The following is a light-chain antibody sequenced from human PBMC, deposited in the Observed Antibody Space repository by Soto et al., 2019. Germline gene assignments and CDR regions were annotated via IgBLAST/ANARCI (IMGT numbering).Light chain of an antibody. CDR1: SSDVGAYNY. V-gene: IGLV2-14*01. J-gene: IGLJ1*01. CDR3: YSYTTSSTYV. Sequence: QSVLTQPASVSGPPGQSITISCTGTSSDVGAYNYVSWYQQHPAKIPKLMIYHVSNRPSGVSDRFSGSKSGNTASLTISGLQAEDEADYYCYSYTTSSTYVFGTGTKVTVL. CDR2: HVS.